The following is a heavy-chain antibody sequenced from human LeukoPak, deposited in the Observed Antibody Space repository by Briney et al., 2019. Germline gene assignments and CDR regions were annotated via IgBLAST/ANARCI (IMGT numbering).Heavy chain of an antibody. V-gene: IGHV3-53*01. CDR3: AKDPPVQPAWEILGDIDY. J-gene: IGHJ4*02. CDR1: GFTVSSNY. D-gene: IGHD1-26*01. CDR2: IYSGGST. Sequence: GGSLRLSCAASGFTVSSNYMSWVRQAPGKGVEWVSVIYSGGSTYYADSVKGRFTISRDNSKNTLYLQMNSLRAEDTAVYYCAKDPPVQPAWEILGDIDYWGQGTLVTVPS.